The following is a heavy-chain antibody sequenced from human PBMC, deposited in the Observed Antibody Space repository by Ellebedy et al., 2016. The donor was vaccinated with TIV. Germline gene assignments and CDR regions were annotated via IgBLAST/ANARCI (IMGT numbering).Heavy chain of an antibody. D-gene: IGHD5-18*01. J-gene: IGHJ6*02. CDR2: INPSGGIT. V-gene: IGHV1-46*01. CDR1: GYTFTNYY. CDR3: ARARGYEMDV. Sequence: AASVKVSCKASGYTFTNYYIHWVRQAPGRGLEWMGIINPSGGITVYADKFQGRVTMTRDTSTTTVNMELRSLRSADTAVYYGARARGYEMDVWGQGTTVTVSS.